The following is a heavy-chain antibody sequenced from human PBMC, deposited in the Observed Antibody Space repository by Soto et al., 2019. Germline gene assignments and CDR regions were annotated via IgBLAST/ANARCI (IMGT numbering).Heavy chain of an antibody. Sequence: SETLSLTCTVSGASISGFYCRWIRQSAGKGLEWIGRIYATGNTDYNPSLKGRVMMSVDKSKKQFYLKLRSVTAADTAVYYCVRDGTKTLRDWFDLWGQGISVAVSS. CDR2: IYATGNT. V-gene: IGHV4-4*07. CDR3: VRDGTKTLRDWFDL. D-gene: IGHD1-1*01. J-gene: IGHJ5*02. CDR1: GASISGFY.